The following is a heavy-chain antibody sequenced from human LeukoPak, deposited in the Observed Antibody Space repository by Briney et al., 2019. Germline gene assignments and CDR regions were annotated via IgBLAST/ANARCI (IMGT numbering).Heavy chain of an antibody. CDR2: IKQDGSEK. V-gene: IGHV3-7*01. CDR3: ARDSAGNDY. CDR1: GFVFSTHS. D-gene: IGHD6-13*01. Sequence: NPGGSLRLSCAASGFVFSTHSMNWVRQAPGKGLEWVANIKQDGSEKYYVDSVRGRFTISRDNAKNSLYLQMNSLRAEDTAMYYCARDSAGNDYWGQGTLVTVSS. J-gene: IGHJ4*02.